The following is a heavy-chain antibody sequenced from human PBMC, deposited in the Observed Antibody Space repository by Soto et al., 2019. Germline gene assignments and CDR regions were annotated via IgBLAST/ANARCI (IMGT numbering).Heavy chain of an antibody. CDR3: AGCLLEKYIISRRSAYDGMDV. J-gene: IGHJ6*02. D-gene: IGHD2-8*01. CDR1: GFTFSAYY. Sequence: QVQLVQSGAEVKKPGASVKVSCKASGFTFSAYYIYWVRQAPGQGLEWIGWINPNSGGTNNAQKFQGRVTMTRDTATSAVYMELSALILDDLAVDYWAGCLLEKYIISRRSAYDGMDVWGQGTTVTVSS. CDR2: INPNSGGT. V-gene: IGHV1-2*02.